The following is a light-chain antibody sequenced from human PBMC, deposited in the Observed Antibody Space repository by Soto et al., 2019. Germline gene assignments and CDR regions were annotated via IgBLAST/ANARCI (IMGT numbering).Light chain of an antibody. V-gene: IGKV3-20*01. CDR1: QPVSSNF. CDR3: QQYSNSPIT. Sequence: ELVLTQSPGTLSLTPGESATLSCRASQPVSSNFLAWYQQKPGQAPRLLIYGVSSRASCIPDRFFGSGSGTDFTLTINRLEPEDFAVYYCQQYSNSPITFGQGTRLENK. J-gene: IGKJ5*01. CDR2: GVS.